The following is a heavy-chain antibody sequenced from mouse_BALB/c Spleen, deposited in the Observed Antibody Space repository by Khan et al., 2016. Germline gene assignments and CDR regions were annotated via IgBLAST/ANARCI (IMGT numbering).Heavy chain of an antibody. D-gene: IGHD1-1*01. Sequence: LKESGPGLVAPSQSLSITCTVSGFSLTDYGVSWIRQPPGKGLEWLGVIWSGEITYYNSALKSRLSISKDNYKSQVFLKMNSLQTDDTAMYYCAKHDTTVARDYWGQGTSVTVSS. V-gene: IGHV2-6-5*01. CDR3: AKHDTTVARDY. CDR1: GFSLTDYG. CDR2: IWSGEIT. J-gene: IGHJ4*01.